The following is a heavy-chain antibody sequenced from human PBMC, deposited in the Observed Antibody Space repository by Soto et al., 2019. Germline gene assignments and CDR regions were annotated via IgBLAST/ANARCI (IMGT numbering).Heavy chain of an antibody. CDR1: GYTFTSYA. Sequence: ASVKVSCKASGYTFTSYAMHWVRQAPGQRLEWMEWINAGNGNTKYSQKFQGRVTITRDTSASTAYMELSSLRSEDTAVYYCARDLGITGTDPYYYYYGMDVWGQGTTVTVSS. CDR3: ARDLGITGTDPYYYYYGMDV. D-gene: IGHD1-7*01. J-gene: IGHJ6*02. CDR2: INAGNGNT. V-gene: IGHV1-3*01.